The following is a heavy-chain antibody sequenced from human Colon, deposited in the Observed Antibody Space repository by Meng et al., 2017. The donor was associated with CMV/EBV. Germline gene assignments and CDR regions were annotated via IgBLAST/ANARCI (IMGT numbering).Heavy chain of an antibody. V-gene: IGHV3-15*04. CDR3: TTAYGRGTGDY. CDR2: IARKTDGGTA. CDR1: GFPFSNVW. J-gene: IGHJ4*02. D-gene: IGHD1-14*01. Sequence: VQLVGSGGGSGKPGGSLRLSCVTSGFPFSNVWMSWVRQAPGKGLEWVGRIARKTDGGTADYAAPVKGRFTISRDDSKTKLYLQMNSLRSEDTAVYYCTTAYGRGTGDYWGQGTLVTVSS.